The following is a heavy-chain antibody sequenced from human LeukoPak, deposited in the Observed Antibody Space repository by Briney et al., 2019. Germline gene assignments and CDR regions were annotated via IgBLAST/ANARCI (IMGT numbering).Heavy chain of an antibody. D-gene: IGHD3-3*01. V-gene: IGHV1-2*02. CDR2: INPNSGGT. Sequence: ASVKVSCKASGYTFTSYYMHWVRQAPGQGLEWMGWINPNSGGTNYAQKFQGRVTMTRDTSISTAYMELSRLRSDDTAVYYCARVRHYDFWSGYPFDYWGQGTLVTVSS. J-gene: IGHJ4*02. CDR1: GYTFTSYY. CDR3: ARVRHYDFWSGYPFDY.